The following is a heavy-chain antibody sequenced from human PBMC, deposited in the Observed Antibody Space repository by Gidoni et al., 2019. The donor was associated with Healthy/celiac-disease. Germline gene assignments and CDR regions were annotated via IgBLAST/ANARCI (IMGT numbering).Heavy chain of an antibody. CDR2: IRSSISTI. CDR1: GFTFSSYS. J-gene: IGHJ3*02. D-gene: IGHD1-26*01. Sequence: EVQLVESGGGLVQPGGSLRLPCAAYGFTFSSYSMNWVRQAPGKGLEWVSYIRSSISTIYDEDSLKGLFTIARDNAKNSLYLQMNSLRDEDTAVYYCARDLPALSGSYPHDAFDIWCQGTMVTVSS. V-gene: IGHV3-48*02. CDR3: ARDLPALSGSYPHDAFDI.